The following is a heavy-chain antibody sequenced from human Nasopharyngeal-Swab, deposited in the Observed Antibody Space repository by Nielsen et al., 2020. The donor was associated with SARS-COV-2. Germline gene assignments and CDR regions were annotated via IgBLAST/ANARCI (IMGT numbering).Heavy chain of an antibody. Sequence: ASVKVSCKASGNTFTTNVMHWVRQAPGQRLEWVGWIHAGNGNTQYSRKFQDRVTITRDTSASTVCMELSGLRSEDSAVYYCASPLGPWGQGTLVTVSS. J-gene: IGHJ4*02. D-gene: IGHD7-27*01. V-gene: IGHV1-3*01. CDR1: GNTFTTNV. CDR2: IHAGNGNT. CDR3: ASPLGP.